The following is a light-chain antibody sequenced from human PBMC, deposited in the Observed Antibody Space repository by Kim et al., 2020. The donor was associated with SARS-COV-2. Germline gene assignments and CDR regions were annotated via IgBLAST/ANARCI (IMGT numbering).Light chain of an antibody. CDR2: DVY. V-gene: IGLV2-14*03. CDR3: LSYTISMAST. CDR1: SSDIGAYNY. J-gene: IGLJ3*02. Sequence: QSALTQPASVSGSPGQSITISCTGTSSDIGAYNYVSWFQQHPGRAPKLMISDVYKRPSGVSNRFSGSKSGNTASLTISGLQAEDEAHYYCLSYTISMASTFGGGTQLTVL.